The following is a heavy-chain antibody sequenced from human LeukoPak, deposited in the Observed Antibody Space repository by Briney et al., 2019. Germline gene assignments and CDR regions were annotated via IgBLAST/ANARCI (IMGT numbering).Heavy chain of an antibody. CDR2: ISAYNGNT. CDR3: ARDSAVDQVVPAAPYYYYYYGMDV. D-gene: IGHD2-2*01. CDR1: GYTFTSYG. J-gene: IGHJ6*02. V-gene: IGHV1-18*01. Sequence: ASVKVSCKASGYTFTSYGISWVRQAPGQGLEWVGWISAYNGNTNYAQKLQGRVTMTTDTSTSTAYMELRSLRSDDTAVYYCARDSAVDQVVPAAPYYYYYYGMDVWGQGTTVTVSS.